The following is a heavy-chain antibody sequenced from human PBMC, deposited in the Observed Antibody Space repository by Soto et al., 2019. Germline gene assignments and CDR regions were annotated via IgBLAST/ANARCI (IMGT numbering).Heavy chain of an antibody. CDR1: GFTVSGNY. CDR3: ATDILDF. Sequence: GGSLRLSCAASGFTVSGNYMSWVRQAPGKGLEWVSVIYNGGGTYYADSVKGRFTISRDNAKNSVFLQMDNLTVEDTAMYYCATDILDFWGQGTQVTVSS. CDR2: IYNGGGT. D-gene: IGHD3-9*01. V-gene: IGHV3-53*01. J-gene: IGHJ4*02.